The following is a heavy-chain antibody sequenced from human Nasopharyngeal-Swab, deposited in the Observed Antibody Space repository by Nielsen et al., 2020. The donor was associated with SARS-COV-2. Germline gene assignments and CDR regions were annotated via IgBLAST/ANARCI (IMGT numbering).Heavy chain of an antibody. J-gene: IGHJ3*02. CDR2: ISYDISANK. V-gene: IGHV3-30*04. CDR1: GIAFSNSI. CDR3: AREGWSSGHAGTFDM. D-gene: IGHD5-12*01. Sequence: GGSLRLSCVASGIAFSNSIMHWVRQAPGKGLEWVAIISYDISANKQYGESVKGRFTISRDDSKATVYLQMNSLRPEDMAVYYCAREGWSSGHAGTFDMWGQGTMVTVSS.